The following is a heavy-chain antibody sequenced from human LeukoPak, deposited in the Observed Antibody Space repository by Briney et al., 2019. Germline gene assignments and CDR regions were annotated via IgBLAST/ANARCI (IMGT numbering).Heavy chain of an antibody. CDR3: ASLPYYYDSSGYYFDAFDI. D-gene: IGHD3-22*01. CDR1: GGCISSSSYY. V-gene: IGHV4-39*01. Sequence: SETLSLTCTVSGGCISSSSYYWGWIRQPPGKGLEWIGSIYYSGSTYYNPSLKSRVTISVDTSKNQFSLKLSSVTAADTAVYYCASLPYYYDSSGYYFDAFDIWGQGTMVTVSS. CDR2: IYYSGST. J-gene: IGHJ3*02.